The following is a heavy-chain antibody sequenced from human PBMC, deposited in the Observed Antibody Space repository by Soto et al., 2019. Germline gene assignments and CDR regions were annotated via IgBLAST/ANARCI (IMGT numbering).Heavy chain of an antibody. CDR3: ATRTYYYDRSGYYVGFYFDY. Sequence: QVQLVQSGAEVKKPGASVKVSCKVSGYTLTELSMHWVRQAPGKGLEWMGGFDPEDGETIYAQKFQGRVTMPEDISTDTAYMELSSLRSEDTVVYYCATRTYYYDRSGYYVGFYFDYWGQGALVTVSS. J-gene: IGHJ4*02. V-gene: IGHV1-24*01. D-gene: IGHD3-22*01. CDR2: FDPEDGET. CDR1: GYTLTELS.